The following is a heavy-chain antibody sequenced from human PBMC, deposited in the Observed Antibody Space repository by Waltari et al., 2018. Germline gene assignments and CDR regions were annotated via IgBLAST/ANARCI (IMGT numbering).Heavy chain of an antibody. CDR2: ISSSSGTI. V-gene: IGHV3-48*04. CDR3: ARRYSSGFDY. Sequence: VQLQESGPGLVKPSGTLSLTCAVSGGSISSSNWWSWVRQPPGKGLEWVSYISSSSGTIYYADSVKGRFTISRDNAKNSLYLQMNSLRAEDTAVYYCARRYSSGFDYWGQGTLVTVSS. D-gene: IGHD6-19*01. J-gene: IGHJ4*02. CDR1: GGSISSSN.